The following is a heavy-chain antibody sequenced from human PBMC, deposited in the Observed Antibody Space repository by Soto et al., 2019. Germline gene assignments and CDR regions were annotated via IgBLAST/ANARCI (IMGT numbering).Heavy chain of an antibody. CDR2: INHCGST. CDR3: ARGRRGNTYCSGGSCYYYYGMDV. V-gene: IGHV4-34*01. CDR1: GGSFSGYY. J-gene: IGHJ6*02. D-gene: IGHD2-15*01. Sequence: SEPLSLTCAVYGGSFSGYYWSWIRQPPGKGLEWIGEINHCGSTNYNPSLMSRVTISVDTSKNQFSLKLSSVTAADTAVYYCARGRRGNTYCSGGSCYYYYGMDVWGQGTTVTVSS.